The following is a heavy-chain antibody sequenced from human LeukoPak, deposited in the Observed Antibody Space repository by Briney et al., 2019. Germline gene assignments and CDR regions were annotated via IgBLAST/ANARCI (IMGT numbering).Heavy chain of an antibody. Sequence: GGSLRLSCAASGFTVSSNYMSWVRQAPGKGLEWVSVIYSGGSTYYADSVKGRFTISRDNSKNTLYLQMNSLRAEDTAVYYCARDLGYCSSTSCSRAFDYWGQGTLVTVSS. CDR3: ARDLGYCSSTSCSRAFDY. V-gene: IGHV3-53*01. J-gene: IGHJ4*02. CDR1: GFTVSSNY. D-gene: IGHD2-2*01. CDR2: IYSGGST.